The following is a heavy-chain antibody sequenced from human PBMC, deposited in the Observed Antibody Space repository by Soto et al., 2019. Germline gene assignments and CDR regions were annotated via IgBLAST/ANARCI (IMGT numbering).Heavy chain of an antibody. D-gene: IGHD1-20*01. J-gene: IGHJ3*02. CDR3: ARDTSLPHEYNWNEYGDAFDI. V-gene: IGHV3-48*01. CDR2: ISGGSSTV. CDR1: GFSFKTYG. Sequence: EEQVVESGGGLVQPGGSLRLSCSASGFSFKTYGMNWVRQAPGKGLEWVSFISGGSSTVYYADSVKGRITISRDNAKDSLYLQMNSLRAEDTSVYYCARDTSLPHEYNWNEYGDAFDIWGQGTMVTVSS.